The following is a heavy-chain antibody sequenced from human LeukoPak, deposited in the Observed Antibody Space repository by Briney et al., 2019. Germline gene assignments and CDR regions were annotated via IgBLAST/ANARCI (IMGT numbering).Heavy chain of an antibody. CDR2: IRYDGSNK. CDR1: GFTFSSYG. Sequence: QSGGSLRLSCAASGFTFSSYGMHWVRQAPGKGLEWVAFIRYDGSNKYYADSVKGRFTISRDNSKNTLYLQMNSLRAEDTAVYYCANLYVDTAISFDYWGQGTLVTVSS. V-gene: IGHV3-30*02. CDR3: ANLYVDTAISFDY. D-gene: IGHD5-18*01. J-gene: IGHJ4*02.